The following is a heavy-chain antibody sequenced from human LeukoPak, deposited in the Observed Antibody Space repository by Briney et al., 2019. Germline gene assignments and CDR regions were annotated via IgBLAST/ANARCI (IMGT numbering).Heavy chain of an antibody. Sequence: PSETLSLTCAVSGYSVSAGYYWGWIRQSPGKGLEWIGSISHRGTTYHNPSLESRIIISLDTSKNQFSLSLTSVTAADTATYYCTREQAGTIVDDWGQGTLVTVSS. V-gene: IGHV4-38-2*02. CDR2: ISHRGTT. J-gene: IGHJ4*02. D-gene: IGHD1-1*01. CDR3: TREQAGTIVDD. CDR1: GYSVSAGYY.